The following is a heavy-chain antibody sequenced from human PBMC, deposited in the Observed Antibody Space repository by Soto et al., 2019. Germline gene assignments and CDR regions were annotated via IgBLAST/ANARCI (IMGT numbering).Heavy chain of an antibody. Sequence: GSLRLSCAASGFTFSSYWMHWVRQAPGKGLVWVSRINSDGNITDYADSVKGRFTISRDNAKTTLYLQINSLRAEDTAVYYCARGGHSSGWYPFWGQGTLVTVSS. CDR2: INSDGNIT. V-gene: IGHV3-74*01. CDR1: GFTFSSYW. D-gene: IGHD6-19*01. CDR3: ARGGHSSGWYPF. J-gene: IGHJ4*02.